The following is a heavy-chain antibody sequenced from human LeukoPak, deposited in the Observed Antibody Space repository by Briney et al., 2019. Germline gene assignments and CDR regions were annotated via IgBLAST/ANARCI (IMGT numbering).Heavy chain of an antibody. Sequence: SETLSLTCTVSGGSISSYYWSWIRQPPGKGLEWIGYIYYSGSTNYNPSLKSRVTISVDTSKNQFSLQLNSVTPEDTAVYYCARGTTRWFDYWGQGTLVTVSS. CDR2: IYYSGST. V-gene: IGHV4-59*12. CDR3: ARGTTRWFDY. J-gene: IGHJ4*02. CDR1: GGSISSYY. D-gene: IGHD1-1*01.